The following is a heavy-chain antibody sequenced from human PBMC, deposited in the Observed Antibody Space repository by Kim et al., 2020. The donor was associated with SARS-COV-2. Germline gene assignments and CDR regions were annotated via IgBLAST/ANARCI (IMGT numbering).Heavy chain of an antibody. CDR2: IYYSGST. CDR1: GGSVSSGSYY. Sequence: SETLSLTCTVSGGSVSSGSYYWSWIRQPPGKGLEWIGYIYYSGSTNYNPSLKSRFTITVDTSKNQFSLKLSSVTAADTVVYYCERDQVERGYCSSTSCYWGRYFYYWGQRRLVTVSS. J-gene: IGHJ4*02. V-gene: IGHV4-61*01. D-gene: IGHD2-2*01. CDR3: ERDQVERGYCSSTSCYWGRYFYY.